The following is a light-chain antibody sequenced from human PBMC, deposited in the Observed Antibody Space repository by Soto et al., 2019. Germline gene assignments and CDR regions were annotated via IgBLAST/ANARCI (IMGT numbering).Light chain of an antibody. V-gene: IGKV1-39*01. Sequence: DIQMTQSPSSLSGSAGDRVTITCRASQSISTYLNWYQQKPGKAPKVLMYGSSILQTGVSSRFGGSGSGTDFTLTISSLQPEDFATYYCQQSYSIPWTFGQGTKVEIK. J-gene: IGKJ1*01. CDR1: QSISTY. CDR2: GSS. CDR3: QQSYSIPWT.